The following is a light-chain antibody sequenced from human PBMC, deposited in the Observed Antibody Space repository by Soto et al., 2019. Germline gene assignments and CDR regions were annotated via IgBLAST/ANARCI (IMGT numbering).Light chain of an antibody. Sequence: DIQMTQSPSSLSASVGDRVTIACRASHDINNDLDWYQQKPGKGPKRLIYAPSSLQSGVPSRFSGSGSGTEFTLTISSLQSEDFATYYCLQHNSYSWTFGQGTKVEIK. CDR2: APS. CDR1: HDINND. J-gene: IGKJ1*01. CDR3: LQHNSYSWT. V-gene: IGKV1-17*01.